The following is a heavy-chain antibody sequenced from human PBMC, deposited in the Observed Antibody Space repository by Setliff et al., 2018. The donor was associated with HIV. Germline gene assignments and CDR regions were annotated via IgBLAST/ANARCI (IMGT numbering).Heavy chain of an antibody. J-gene: IGHJ4*02. D-gene: IGHD1-1*01. Sequence: PSETLSLTCTVSGGSISSGSYYWSWIRQPAGKGLEWIGHIYTSGSTNYNPSLKSRVTISVDTSKNQFSLRLTSVTAADTAVYYCARERLSRLGFDYWGQGTLVTVSS. CDR2: IYTSGST. CDR3: ARERLSRLGFDY. CDR1: GGSISSGSYY. V-gene: IGHV4-61*09.